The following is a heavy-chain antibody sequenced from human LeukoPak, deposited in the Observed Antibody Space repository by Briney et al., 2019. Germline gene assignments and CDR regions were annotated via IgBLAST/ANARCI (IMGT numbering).Heavy chain of an antibody. CDR1: GFTFSSYE. J-gene: IGHJ4*02. D-gene: IGHD4-17*01. Sequence: GGSLRLSCAASGFTFSSYEMNWVRQAPGTGLEWVSYIGASGSAIYYADSVKGRFTISRDNAKNSLYLQMNSLRVDDTAVYYCARDPKYGDLDYWGLGTLVTVSS. CDR3: ARDPKYGDLDY. V-gene: IGHV3-48*03. CDR2: IGASGSAI.